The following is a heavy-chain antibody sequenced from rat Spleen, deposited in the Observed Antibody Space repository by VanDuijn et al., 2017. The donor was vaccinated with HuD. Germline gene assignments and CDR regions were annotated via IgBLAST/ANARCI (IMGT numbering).Heavy chain of an antibody. CDR1: GFTFSDYY. J-gene: IGHJ1*01. D-gene: IGHD1-11*01. Sequence: EVQLVESDGDLVQPGRSLKVSCAVSGFTFSDYYMAWVRQAPTKGLEWVATISYDGGRTYYRNSVKGRFTISRDNAKSTLYLQMNSLRSEDTATYYCTRDAEGIVRSWYFDFWGPGTMVTVSS. CDR3: TRDAEGIVRSWYFDF. V-gene: IGHV5-20*01. CDR2: ISYDGGRT.